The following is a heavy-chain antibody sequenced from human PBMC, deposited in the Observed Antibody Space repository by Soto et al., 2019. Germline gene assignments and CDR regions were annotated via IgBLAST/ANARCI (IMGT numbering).Heavy chain of an antibody. CDR2: IYHTGTT. V-gene: IGHV4-30-4*01. J-gene: IGHJ6*02. CDR1: GGSVTTGDNY. Sequence: QVQLHQSGPGLVKPSQTLSLECTVIGGSVTTGDNYWSWVRQSPGRGLEWIGYIYHTGTTFYNPAIENRVTMSVDASKNQFSLTLTSVTAADTGFCFCAREPLDGMDVWGQGTNVTVSS. CDR3: AREPLDGMDV.